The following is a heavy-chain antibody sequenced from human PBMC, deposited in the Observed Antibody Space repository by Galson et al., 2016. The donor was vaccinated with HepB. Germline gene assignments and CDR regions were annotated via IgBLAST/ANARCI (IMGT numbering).Heavy chain of an antibody. J-gene: IGHJ6*03. D-gene: IGHD5-24*01. CDR2: ITGSGGST. V-gene: IGHV3-23*01. CDR3: AKNPELNYYYYYMDV. Sequence: KGLEWVSAITGSGGSTYYVESVKGRFSISRDSSKNTVYLEMNSLRAEDTAVYYCAKNPELNYYYYYMDVWGKGTTVTVSS.